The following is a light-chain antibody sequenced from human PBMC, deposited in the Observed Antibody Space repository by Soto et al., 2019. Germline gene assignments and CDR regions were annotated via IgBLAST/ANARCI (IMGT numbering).Light chain of an antibody. J-gene: IGLJ1*01. Sequence: SYELTQPPSVSVAPEKTARITCGGNNIGSKRVHWYRQKPGQAPVLVIYYDSDRPSGIPERFSGSNSGNTASMTNSRVEAGDEADYYCHVWNITPDHYVFSTGTKVTVL. V-gene: IGLV3-21*04. CDR1: NIGSKR. CDR2: YDS. CDR3: HVWNITPDHYV.